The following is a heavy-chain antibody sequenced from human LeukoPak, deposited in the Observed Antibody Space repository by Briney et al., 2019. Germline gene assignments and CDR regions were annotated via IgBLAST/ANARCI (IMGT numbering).Heavy chain of an antibody. J-gene: IGHJ4*02. D-gene: IGHD5-12*01. V-gene: IGHV3-74*01. CDR1: GFTFSSHW. Sequence: GGSLRLSCAASGFTFSSHWMHWVRQAPGKGLVWVSRINRDGSSISYADSVKGRFTISRDNAKNTLYLQMNSLRAEDTALYYCASRSQRDVATTDYWGQGTLVTVSS. CDR2: INRDGSSI. CDR3: ASRSQRDVATTDY.